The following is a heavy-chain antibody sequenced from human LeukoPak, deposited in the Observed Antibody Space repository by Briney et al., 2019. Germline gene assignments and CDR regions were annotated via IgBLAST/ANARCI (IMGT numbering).Heavy chain of an antibody. J-gene: IGHJ6*02. CDR3: AKDRDTISIYYFYGMDV. CDR2: ISYDGSHK. D-gene: IGHD5-18*01. CDR1: GFTVSSNF. Sequence: GGSLRLSCAASGFTVSSNFMTWVRQAPGKGLEWVAVISYDGSHKYYPDSVKGRFTISRDNSKNTLYLQMSSLRPEDTAIYYCAKDRDTISIYYFYGMDVWGQGTTVTVSS. V-gene: IGHV3-30*18.